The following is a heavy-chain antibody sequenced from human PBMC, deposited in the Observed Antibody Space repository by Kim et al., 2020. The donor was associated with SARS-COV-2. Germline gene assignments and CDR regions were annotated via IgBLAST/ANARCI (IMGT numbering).Heavy chain of an antibody. J-gene: IGHJ5*02. CDR3: ARNPPYTSWFDP. Sequence: ASVKVSCKASGYTFTTYDINWVRQVPGQGLEWMGWMSPESGDTGYPQNFQARVTLTRDTSISTAYMELSSLTSDDTAVYYCARNPPYTSWFDPWGQGTLV. V-gene: IGHV1-8*01. CDR1: GYTFTTYD. CDR2: MSPESGDT. D-gene: IGHD2-2*02.